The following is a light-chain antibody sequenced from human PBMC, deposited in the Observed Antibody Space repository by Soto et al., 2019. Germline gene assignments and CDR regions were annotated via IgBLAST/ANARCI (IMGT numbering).Light chain of an antibody. Sequence: ATLSASVVNRVSITSLASQSIISWLAWYQQKPGKAPKLLIYDSSSLESGVPSRFSGSGSGTEFTLTISSLQPDDFATYYCQQYNSYSRTSGQRTKV. CDR1: QSIISW. J-gene: IGKJ1*01. CDR2: DSS. CDR3: QQYNSYSRT. V-gene: IGKV1-5*01.